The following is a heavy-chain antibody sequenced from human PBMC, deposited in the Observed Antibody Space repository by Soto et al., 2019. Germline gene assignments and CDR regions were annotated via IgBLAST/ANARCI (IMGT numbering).Heavy chain of an antibody. CDR3: ASYGDYAYGMDV. V-gene: IGHV4-39*01. CDR1: GGSISSSSYY. Sequence: SETLSLTCTVSGGSISSSSYYWGWIRQPPGKGLEWIGSIYYSGSTYYNPSLKSRVTISVDTSKNQFSLKLSSVTAADTAVYYCASYGDYAYGMDVWGQGTTVTVSS. D-gene: IGHD4-17*01. J-gene: IGHJ6*02. CDR2: IYYSGST.